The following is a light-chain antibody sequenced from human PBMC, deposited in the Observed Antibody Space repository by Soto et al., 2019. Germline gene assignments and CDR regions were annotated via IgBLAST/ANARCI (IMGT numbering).Light chain of an antibody. CDR3: QQYNNWRT. CDR1: QSVSSN. J-gene: IGKJ1*01. CDR2: GAS. V-gene: IGKV3-15*01. Sequence: EIVMTQSPATLSVSPCEGAALSSRASQSVSSNLAWYQQKPGQAPRLLIYGASTRATGIPARFSGSGSGTEFTLTISSLQSEDFAVYYCQQYNNWRTFGQGTKVDIK.